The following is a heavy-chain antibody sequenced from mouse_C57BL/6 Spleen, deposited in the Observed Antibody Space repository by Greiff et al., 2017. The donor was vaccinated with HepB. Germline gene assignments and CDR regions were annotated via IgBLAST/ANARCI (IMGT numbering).Heavy chain of an antibody. CDR1: GYTFTSYW. CDR2: IHPNSGST. V-gene: IGHV1-64*01. CDR3: GRGDDGYYYAMDY. J-gene: IGHJ4*01. Sequence: VQLQQPGAELVKPGASVKLSCKASGYTFTSYWMHWVKQKPGQGLEWIGMIHPNSGSTNYNEKFKSKATLTVDKTSSTVYMQLSSLTSEDSAVYYCGRGDDGYYYAMDYWGQVTSVTVSS. D-gene: IGHD2-3*01.